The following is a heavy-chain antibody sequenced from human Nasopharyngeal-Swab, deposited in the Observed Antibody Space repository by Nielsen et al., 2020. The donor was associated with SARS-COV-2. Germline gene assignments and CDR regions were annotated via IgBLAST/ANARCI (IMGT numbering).Heavy chain of an antibody. CDR2: INHSGGT. V-gene: IGHV4-34*01. Sequence: SETLSLTCAVYGESFNGYFWTWICQSPGEGLEWIGEINHSGGTNYSPSLKSRVTISVDTSKKQFSLKLTSVTAADTAVYYCARSVVVPVLPQYYFDYWGQGTLVTVSS. D-gene: IGHD2-2*01. CDR1: GESFNGYF. J-gene: IGHJ4*02. CDR3: ARSVVVPVLPQYYFDY.